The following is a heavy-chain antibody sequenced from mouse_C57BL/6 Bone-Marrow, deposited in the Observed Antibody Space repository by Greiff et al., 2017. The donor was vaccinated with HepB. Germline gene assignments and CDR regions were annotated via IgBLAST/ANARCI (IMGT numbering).Heavy chain of an antibody. CDR2: ISNGGGST. V-gene: IGHV5-12*01. CDR3: ARSTMATTGGYYAMDY. Sequence: EVKVVESGGGLVQPGGSLKLSCAASGFTFSDYYMYWVRQTPEKRLEWVAYISNGGGSTYYPDTVKGRFTISRDNAKNTLYLQMSRLKSEDTAMYYCARSTMATTGGYYAMDYWGQGTSVTVSS. D-gene: IGHD2-2*01. CDR1: GFTFSDYY. J-gene: IGHJ4*01.